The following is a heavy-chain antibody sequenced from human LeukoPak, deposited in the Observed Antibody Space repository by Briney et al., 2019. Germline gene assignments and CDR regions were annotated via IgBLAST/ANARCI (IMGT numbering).Heavy chain of an antibody. J-gene: IGHJ5*02. CDR3: ARKRVMGGTRWFDL. Sequence: GGSLRLSCAASGLTVSSNYMNRVRQAPGKGLKWVSVIYSSGSTFYADSVRGRFTISRDISKNTVYLQMSSLRAEDTAIYYCARKRVMGGTRWFDLWGQGTLVTVSS. CDR2: IYSSGST. CDR1: GLTVSSNY. V-gene: IGHV3-66*01. D-gene: IGHD1-26*01.